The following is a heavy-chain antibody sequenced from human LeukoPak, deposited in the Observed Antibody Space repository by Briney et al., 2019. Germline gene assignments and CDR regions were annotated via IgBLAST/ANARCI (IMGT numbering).Heavy chain of an antibody. CDR3: ARDLRWGPDY. CDR2: INPNSGDT. CDR1: GYTFTGYY. V-gene: IGHV1-2*02. Sequence: GASVKVSCKASGYTFTGYYMHWVRQAPGQGLEWMGWINPNSGDTNYAQKFLGRVTMTRDTSINTAYMELSRLRSDDTAVYYCARDLRWGPDYWGQGTLVTVSS. D-gene: IGHD7-27*01. J-gene: IGHJ4*02.